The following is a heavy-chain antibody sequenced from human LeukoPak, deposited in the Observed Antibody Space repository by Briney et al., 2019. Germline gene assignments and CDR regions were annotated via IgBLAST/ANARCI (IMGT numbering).Heavy chain of an antibody. J-gene: IGHJ2*01. V-gene: IGHV3-7*01. CDR3: ATGYFDL. Sequence: GGSLRLSCAASGLPFSSFWMTWVRQAPGKGLEWVANIKGDGSVKNYVDSVKGRFTISRDNAENSLYLQMNSLRAEDTAVYYCATGYFDLWGRGTLVTVSS. CDR2: IKGDGSVK. CDR1: GLPFSSFW.